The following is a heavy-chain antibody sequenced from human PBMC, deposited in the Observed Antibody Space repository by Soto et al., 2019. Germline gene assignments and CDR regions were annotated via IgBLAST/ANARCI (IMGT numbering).Heavy chain of an antibody. D-gene: IGHD3-22*01. J-gene: IGHJ4*02. CDR1: GFTFTSSA. CDR3: AAAFPLYYYDSSGYSRRNYYDY. CDR2: IVVGSGNT. Sequence: SVKVSCKASGFTFTSSAVQWVRQARGQRLEWIGWIVVGSGNTNYAQKFQERVTITRDMSTSTAYMELSSLRSEDTAVYYCAAAFPLYYYDSSGYSRRNYYDYWGQGTLVTVSS. V-gene: IGHV1-58*01.